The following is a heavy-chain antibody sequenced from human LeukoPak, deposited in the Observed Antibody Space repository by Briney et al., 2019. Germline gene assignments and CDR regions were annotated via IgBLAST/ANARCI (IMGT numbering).Heavy chain of an antibody. CDR1: GYTFTDYY. Sequence: GASVKVSCKASGYTFTDYYFNWVRQAPGQGLEWMGWINPNSGGTQYAQNFQDRVTMTRDTSINTAYMELSRLRTDDTAVYYCARTLPTATWDYWGQGTLVTVSS. CDR3: ARTLPTATWDY. V-gene: IGHV1-2*02. CDR2: INPNSGGT. D-gene: IGHD2/OR15-2a*01. J-gene: IGHJ4*02.